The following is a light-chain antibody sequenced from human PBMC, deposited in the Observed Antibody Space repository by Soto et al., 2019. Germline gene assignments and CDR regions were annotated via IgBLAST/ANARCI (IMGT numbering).Light chain of an antibody. CDR3: QQYCSSSIT. CDR2: GAS. Sequence: IVLTQSPDTLSWSPGERATLSCRASQSVSSSCLAWYQQKPGQAPRLLIYGASSRATGIPDRFSGSGSGTDFTLTISRLEPEDFAVYYCQQYCSSSITFGGGTKVDIK. J-gene: IGKJ4*01. V-gene: IGKV3-20*01. CDR1: QSVSSSC.